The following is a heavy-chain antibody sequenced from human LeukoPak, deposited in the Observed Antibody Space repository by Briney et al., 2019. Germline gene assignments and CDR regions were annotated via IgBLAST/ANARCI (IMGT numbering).Heavy chain of an antibody. Sequence: SETLSLTCTVSGGSISSYYWSWIRQPPGKGLEWIGEINHSGSTNYNPSLKSRVTISVDTSKNQFSLRLTSVTAADTAVYYCAREGGFFRPLDYSGQGTLVTVSS. J-gene: IGHJ4*02. V-gene: IGHV4-34*01. CDR1: GGSISSYY. D-gene: IGHD3-3*01. CDR3: AREGGFFRPLDY. CDR2: INHSGST.